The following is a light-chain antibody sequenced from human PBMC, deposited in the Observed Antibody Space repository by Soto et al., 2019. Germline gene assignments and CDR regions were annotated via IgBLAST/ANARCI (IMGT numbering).Light chain of an antibody. CDR2: GSS. V-gene: IGKV1-39*01. Sequence: IQMTQSPSSLSASVGDRVNITCRPSQSISTYVNWYQQKPGKAPKFLIFGSSSLYSGVPSRFSGSGSGTDFTLTITSLQPEDFATCYCQQYDNLPFTFGPGTKVDIK. CDR1: QSISTY. J-gene: IGKJ3*01. CDR3: QQYDNLPFT.